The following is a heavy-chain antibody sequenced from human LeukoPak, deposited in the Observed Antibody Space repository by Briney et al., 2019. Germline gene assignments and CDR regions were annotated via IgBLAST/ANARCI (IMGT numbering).Heavy chain of an antibody. V-gene: IGHV7-4-1*02. CDR3: ARAYQHLGGLSFPGS. D-gene: IGHD3-16*01. CDR2: IDPNTGNP. CDR1: GYTFTNYA. J-gene: IGHJ5*02. Sequence: ASVKVSCKASGYTFTNYAMNWVRQAPGQGLQWMGWIDPNTGNPTYAQGFTGRFVFSLDTSVSTTYLQISSLKPEDTAVYHCARAYQHLGGLSFPGSWGQGTLVIVSS.